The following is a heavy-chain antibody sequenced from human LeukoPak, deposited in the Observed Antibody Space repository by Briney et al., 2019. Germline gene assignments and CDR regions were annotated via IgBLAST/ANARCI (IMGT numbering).Heavy chain of an antibody. V-gene: IGHV3-23*01. Sequence: PGGSLRLSCAASGFIFSSYSMSWVRQAPRMGLEWVSVITGSGGNTYCADSVKGRFTISKDNSKNTVYLQMSSLRVDDTAVYYCAKAASSSWPSYYYGMDVWGQGTTVTVSS. J-gene: IGHJ6*02. D-gene: IGHD6-13*01. CDR1: GFIFSSYS. CDR3: AKAASSSWPSYYYGMDV. CDR2: ITGSGGNT.